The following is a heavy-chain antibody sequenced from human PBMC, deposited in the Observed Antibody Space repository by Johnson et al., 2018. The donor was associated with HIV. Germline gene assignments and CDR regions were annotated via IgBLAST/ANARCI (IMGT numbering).Heavy chain of an antibody. CDR2: ISYDGSNK. V-gene: IGHV3-30*04. Sequence: QVQLVEYGGGVVQPGRSLRLSCAASGFTFSSYAIHWVRQAPGKGLEWVAIISYDGSNKYYADSVKGRFTISRDSSKKTLYLQMNSLRAEDTAVYYCAKYYDILTGRNTLRDAFDIWGQGTMVTVSS. J-gene: IGHJ3*02. CDR3: AKYYDILTGRNTLRDAFDI. CDR1: GFTFSSYA. D-gene: IGHD3-9*01.